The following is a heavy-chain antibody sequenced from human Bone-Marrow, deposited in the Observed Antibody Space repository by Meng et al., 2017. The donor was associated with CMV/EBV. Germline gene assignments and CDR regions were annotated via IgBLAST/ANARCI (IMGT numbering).Heavy chain of an antibody. J-gene: IGHJ4*02. V-gene: IGHV1-2*02. CDR2: INPNSGGT. CDR1: GYTFTGYY. D-gene: IGHD1-26*01. CDR3: ARAEGGSYYRSYFDY. Sequence: ASVKVSCKASGYTFTGYYMHWVRQAPGQGLEWMGWINPNSGGTNYAQKFQGRVTMTRDTSISTAYMELSRLRSDDTAVYYCARAEGGSYYRSYFDYWGQGTLVTGSS.